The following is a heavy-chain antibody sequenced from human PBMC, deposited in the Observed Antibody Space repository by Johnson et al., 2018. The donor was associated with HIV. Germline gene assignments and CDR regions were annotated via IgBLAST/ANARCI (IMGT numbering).Heavy chain of an antibody. D-gene: IGHD2-21*01. V-gene: IGHV3-30*03. CDR1: GFTFSS. CDR2: ISHDGSHK. J-gene: IGHJ3*02. CDR3: ARDLWGVGAFDI. Sequence: QVQLVESGGGVVQPGRSLRLSCAASGFTFSSMHWDRQAPGKGLEWVAVISHDGSHKYYADSVKGRFTISRDNAKNSLYLQMNSLRAEDTALYYCARDLWGVGAFDIWGQGTMVTVSS.